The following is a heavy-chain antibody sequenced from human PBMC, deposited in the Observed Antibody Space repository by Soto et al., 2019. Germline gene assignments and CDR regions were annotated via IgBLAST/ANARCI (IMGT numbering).Heavy chain of an antibody. CDR1: DITFSGSW. J-gene: IGHJ6*02. CDR3: ARDRSYGLDV. Sequence: GGSLRLSCGVSDITFSGSWMHWVRQAPGKGLVWVSHINGDGSRISYADSVKGRFTVSRDNAKSALYLQMNSLRDEDTAVYYCARDRSYGLDVWGQGTTVTVSS. CDR2: INGDGSRI. V-gene: IGHV3-74*01.